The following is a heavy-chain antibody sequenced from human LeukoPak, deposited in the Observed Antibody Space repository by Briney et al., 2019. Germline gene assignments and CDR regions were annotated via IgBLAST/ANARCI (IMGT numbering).Heavy chain of an antibody. V-gene: IGHV1-2*02. CDR3: ARKPLDYYETLDAFDL. Sequence: ASVKVSCKAAGYTFSGYYLHWVRQVPGQGLEWMGWINCNSGATNLAQKFQGGVTMTKDRPIRTAYMELKSLRSDDTAIYYCARKPLDYYETLDAFDLWGQGTVVIVSS. J-gene: IGHJ3*01. D-gene: IGHD3-22*01. CDR1: GYTFSGYY. CDR2: INCNSGAT.